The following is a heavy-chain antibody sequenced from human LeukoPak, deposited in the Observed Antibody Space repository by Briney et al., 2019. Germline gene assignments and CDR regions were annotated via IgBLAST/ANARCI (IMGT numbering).Heavy chain of an antibody. Sequence: GGSLRLSCAASGFTFSSYSMNWVRQAPGKGLEWVSSIGSSSSYIYYADSVKGRFTISRDNAKNSLYLQMNSLRAEDTAVYYCARDFIWFGEFHFDYWGQGTLVTVSS. CDR2: IGSSSSYI. D-gene: IGHD3-10*01. CDR1: GFTFSSYS. V-gene: IGHV3-21*01. CDR3: ARDFIWFGEFHFDY. J-gene: IGHJ4*02.